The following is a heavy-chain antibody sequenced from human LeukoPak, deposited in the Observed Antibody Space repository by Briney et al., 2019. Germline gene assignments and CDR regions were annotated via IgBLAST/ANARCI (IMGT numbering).Heavy chain of an antibody. Sequence: GGSLRLSCAASGFIFSNYAMTWVRQAPGKGLEWLSALSGSGAGTYYADSVKGRFTISRDNSKNTLYLQMNNLRADDTAVYFCAKGSTSSWSGSDYWGQGTLVTVSS. J-gene: IGHJ4*02. CDR3: AKGSTSSWSGSDY. D-gene: IGHD2-2*01. CDR1: GFIFSNYA. CDR2: LSGSGAGT. V-gene: IGHV3-23*01.